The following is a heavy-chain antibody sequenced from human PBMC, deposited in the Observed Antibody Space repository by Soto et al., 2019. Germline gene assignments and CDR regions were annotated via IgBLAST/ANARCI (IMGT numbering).Heavy chain of an antibody. J-gene: IGHJ6*02. CDR3: ASHSESCSSTSCRGYYYYYGMDV. CDR1: GYSFTSYW. V-gene: IGHV5-10-1*01. Sequence: GESLKISCKGSGYSFTSYWISWVRQMPGKGLEWMGRIDPSDSYTNYSPSFQGHVTISADKSISTAYLQWSSLKASDTAMYYCASHSESCSSTSCRGYYYYYGMDVWGQGTTVTVSS. CDR2: IDPSDSYT. D-gene: IGHD2-2*01.